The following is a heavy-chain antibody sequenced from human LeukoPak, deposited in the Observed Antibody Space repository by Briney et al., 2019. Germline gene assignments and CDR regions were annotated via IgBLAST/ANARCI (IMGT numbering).Heavy chain of an antibody. CDR2: IYTSGST. Sequence: PSETLSLTYTVSGGSISSYYWSWIRQPPGKGLEWIGYIYTSGSTNYNPSLKSRVTISVDTSKNQFSLKLSSVTAADTAVYYCARVSSGWADAFDIWGQGTMVTVSS. J-gene: IGHJ3*02. V-gene: IGHV4-4*09. CDR3: ARVSSGWADAFDI. D-gene: IGHD6-19*01. CDR1: GGSISSYY.